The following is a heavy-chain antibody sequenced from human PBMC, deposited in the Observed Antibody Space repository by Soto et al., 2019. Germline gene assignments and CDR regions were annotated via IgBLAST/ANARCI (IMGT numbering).Heavy chain of an antibody. V-gene: IGHV3-30*04. D-gene: IGHD1-26*01. CDR3: AREGEYSGSYYYYYGMDV. J-gene: IGHJ6*02. CDR1: GFTFSSYA. CDR2: ISYDGSNK. Sequence: GGSLRLSCAASGFTFSSYAMHWVRQAPGKGLEWVAVISYDGSNKYYADSVKGRFTISRDNSKNTLYLQMNSLRAEDTAVYYCAREGEYSGSYYYYYGMDVWGQGTTVTVSS.